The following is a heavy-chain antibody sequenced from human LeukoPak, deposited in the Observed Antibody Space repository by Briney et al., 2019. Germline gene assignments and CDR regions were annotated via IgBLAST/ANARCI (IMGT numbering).Heavy chain of an antibody. D-gene: IGHD6-6*01. CDR1: GDSISSSY. Sequence: NPSETLSLTCTVSGDSISSSYWSWIRQPAGKGLEWIGRMYSSGTIKYNPSLKSRVTMSVDTSKNQFSLKLNSVTATDTAVYYCARHPFSTSSIDYWGQGTQVTVSS. V-gene: IGHV4-4*07. CDR2: MYSSGTI. CDR3: ARHPFSTSSIDY. J-gene: IGHJ4*02.